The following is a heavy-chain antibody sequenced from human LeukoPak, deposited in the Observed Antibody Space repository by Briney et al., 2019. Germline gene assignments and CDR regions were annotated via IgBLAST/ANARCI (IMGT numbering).Heavy chain of an antibody. CDR1: GYSFTSYW. D-gene: IGHD5-18*01. CDR2: IYPGDSDT. V-gene: IGHV5-51*01. J-gene: IGHJ4*02. CDR3: ASSRGYSYDYLLSSPIDY. Sequence: GESLKISCKGSGYSFTSYWIGWVRQMPGKGLEWMGIIYPGDSDTRYSPSFQGQVTISADKSISTAYLQWSSLKASDTAMYYCASSRGYSYDYLLSSPIDYWGQGTLVTVSS.